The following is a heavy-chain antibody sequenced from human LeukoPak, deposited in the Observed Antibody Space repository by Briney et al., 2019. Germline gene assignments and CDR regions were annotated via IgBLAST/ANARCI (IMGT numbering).Heavy chain of an antibody. J-gene: IGHJ3*02. V-gene: IGHV3-66*02. CDR3: ARDRIAGHDTFDI. Sequence: GGSLRLSCAASGFTVSSNYMSWVRQAPGKGLEWVSLINSGGTTYHADSVRGRFTISRDNSKNTLYLQMNSLRTEDTALYYCARDRIAGHDTFDIWGQGTVVTVSS. D-gene: IGHD1-14*01. CDR2: INSGGTT. CDR1: GFTVSSNY.